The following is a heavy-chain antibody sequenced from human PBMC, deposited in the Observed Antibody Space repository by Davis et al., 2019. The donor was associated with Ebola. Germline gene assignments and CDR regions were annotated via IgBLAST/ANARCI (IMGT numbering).Heavy chain of an antibody. J-gene: IGHJ6*02. CDR1: GASFSGHY. D-gene: IGHD5/OR15-5a*01. Sequence: SETLSPTCAVYGASFSGHYWSWIRQPPGKGLEWIGEINHSGSTNYNPSLKSRVTISVDTSKNQFSLKLSSVTAADTAVYYCARGVYGNYGMDVWGQGTTVTVSS. CDR3: ARGVYGNYGMDV. V-gene: IGHV4-34*01. CDR2: INHSGST.